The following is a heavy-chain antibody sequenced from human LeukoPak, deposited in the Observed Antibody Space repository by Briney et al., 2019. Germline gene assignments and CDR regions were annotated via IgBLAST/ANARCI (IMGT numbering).Heavy chain of an antibody. CDR2: ISNTGGNT. Sequence: GGSLRLSCAASGFTFTTYAMTWVRQAPGKGLQWVSGISNTGGNTYYADSVKGRFTISRDNAKNSLYLQMNSLRAEDTAVYYCAREPYSSGSFDYWGQGTLVTVSS. V-gene: IGHV3-23*01. CDR3: AREPYSSGSFDY. J-gene: IGHJ4*02. CDR1: GFTFTTYA. D-gene: IGHD6-19*01.